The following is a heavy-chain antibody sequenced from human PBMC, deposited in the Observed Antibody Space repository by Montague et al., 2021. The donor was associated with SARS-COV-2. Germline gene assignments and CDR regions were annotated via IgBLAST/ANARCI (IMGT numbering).Heavy chain of an antibody. CDR3: ARDPWHITIFGVVTRYGMDV. CDR1: GGSVSSGSCY. D-gene: IGHD3-3*01. Sequence: SETLSLTCTVSGGSVSSGSCYWSWIRQPPGKGLEWIGYIYYSGXTXYXXXXKXRVTISVDTSKNQFSLKLSSVTAADTAVYYCARDPWHITIFGVVTRYGMDVWGHGTTVTVSS. V-gene: IGHV4-61*01. CDR2: IYYSGXT. J-gene: IGHJ6*02.